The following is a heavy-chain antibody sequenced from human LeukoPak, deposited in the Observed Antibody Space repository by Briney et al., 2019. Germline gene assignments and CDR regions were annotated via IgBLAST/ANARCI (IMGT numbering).Heavy chain of an antibody. Sequence: PSETLSLTCAVSGGSISSGGYSWSWIRQPPGKGLEWIGYIYHSGSTYYNPSLKSRVTISVDRSKNLFSLKLSSVTAADTAVYYCARAKGVVMTAFDIWGQGTMVTVSS. J-gene: IGHJ3*02. D-gene: IGHD3-22*01. V-gene: IGHV4-30-2*01. CDR3: ARAKGVVMTAFDI. CDR1: GGSISSGGYS. CDR2: IYHSGST.